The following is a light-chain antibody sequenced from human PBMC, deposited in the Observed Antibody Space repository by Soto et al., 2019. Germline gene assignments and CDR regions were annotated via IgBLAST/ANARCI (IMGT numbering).Light chain of an antibody. CDR2: EVT. Sequence: QSALTQPASVSGPPGQSITISCTGTSSDVGSYNFVSWYQQHPGKAPKLMIYEVTKRPSGVSNRFSSSKSLNTASLTISGLQAEDEAVYYCCSYATGNTLVFGGGTQLTVL. V-gene: IGLV2-23*02. CDR3: CSYATGNTLV. J-gene: IGLJ2*01. CDR1: SSDVGSYNF.